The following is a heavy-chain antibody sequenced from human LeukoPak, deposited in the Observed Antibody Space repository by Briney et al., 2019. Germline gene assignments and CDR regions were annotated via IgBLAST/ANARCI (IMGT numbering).Heavy chain of an antibody. CDR2: ISAYNGNT. Sequence: EASVKVSCKASGYTFTSYGISWVRQAPGQGLEWMGWISAYNGNTNYAQKLQGRVTMTTDTSTSTAYMELRSLRSDDTAVYYCARDLYDILTGYSPRDAFDIWGQGTMVTVSS. CDR3: ARDLYDILTGYSPRDAFDI. V-gene: IGHV1-18*01. CDR1: GYTFTSYG. D-gene: IGHD3-9*01. J-gene: IGHJ3*02.